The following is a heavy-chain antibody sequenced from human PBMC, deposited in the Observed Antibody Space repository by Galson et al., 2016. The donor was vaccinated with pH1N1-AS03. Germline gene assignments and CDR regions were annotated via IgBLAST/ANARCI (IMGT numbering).Heavy chain of an antibody. CDR2: VVRGGTA. V-gene: IGHV4-38-2*02. Sequence: LSLTCSVSGLSITRVGRGACIRTARVACLYGGWDVVRGGTAYCNPSCQLRSTISVDTSKNQFSLKLTSVTAADTAMYYCARDHGNNWPFDMWGPGSLVVVSS. D-gene: IGHD5-24*01. CDR3: ARDHGNNWPFDM. CDR1: GLSITRVGR. J-gene: IGHJ4*01.